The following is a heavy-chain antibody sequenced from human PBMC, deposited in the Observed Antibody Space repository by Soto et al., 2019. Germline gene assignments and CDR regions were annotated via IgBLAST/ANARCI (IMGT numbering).Heavy chain of an antibody. CDR1: GYTFTSYG. D-gene: IGHD6-13*01. CDR3: ERDEGAIAAADRFDP. V-gene: IGHV1-18*01. CDR2: ISAYNGNT. J-gene: IGHJ5*02. Sequence: GASVKVSCKASGYTFTSYGISWVRQAPGQGLEWMGWISAYNGNTNYAQKLQGRVTMTTDTSTSTAYMELRSLRSDDTAVYYCERDEGAIAAADRFDPWGQGTLVTVSS.